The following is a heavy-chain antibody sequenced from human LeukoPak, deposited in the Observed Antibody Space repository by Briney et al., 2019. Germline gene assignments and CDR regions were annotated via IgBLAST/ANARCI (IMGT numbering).Heavy chain of an antibody. CDR2: IYSGGST. D-gene: IGHD6-19*01. J-gene: IGHJ4*02. V-gene: IGHV3-53*01. CDR1: GFTFSSYS. Sequence: GGSLRLSCAASGFTFSSYSMSWVRQAPGKGLEWVSVIYSGGSTYYADSVKGRFTISRDNSKNTLYLQMNSLRAEDTAVYYCARARAVAGSFDYWGQGTLVTVSS. CDR3: ARARAVAGSFDY.